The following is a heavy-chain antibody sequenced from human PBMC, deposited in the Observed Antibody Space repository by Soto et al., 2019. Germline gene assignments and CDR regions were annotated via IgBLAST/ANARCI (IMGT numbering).Heavy chain of an antibody. J-gene: IGHJ4*02. D-gene: IGHD2-21*02. CDR2: VFHSGGT. V-gene: IGHV4-59*05. Sequence: SETLSLTCTVSGDSIKNYFWSWVRQPAGKGLEWIGRVFHSGGTYYTPSLKSRVTISVDTSKNQFSLKLSSVTATDTAVYFCARQRTTVVTQAYFDHWGQGALVTVSS. CDR1: GDSIKNYF. CDR3: ARQRTTVVTQAYFDH.